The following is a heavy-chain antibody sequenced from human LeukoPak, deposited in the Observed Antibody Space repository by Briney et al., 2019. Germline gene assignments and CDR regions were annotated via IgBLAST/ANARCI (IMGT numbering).Heavy chain of an antibody. CDR3: ARVGIAAAGTPFDY. D-gene: IGHD6-13*01. CDR2: IIPIFGTA. Sequence: SVKVSCTASGGTFSSYAISWVRQAPGQGLEWMGGIIPIFGTANYAQKFQGRVTITTDESTSTAYMELSSLRSDDTAVYYCARVGIAAAGTPFDYWGQGTLVTVSS. J-gene: IGHJ4*02. V-gene: IGHV1-69*05. CDR1: GGTFSSYA.